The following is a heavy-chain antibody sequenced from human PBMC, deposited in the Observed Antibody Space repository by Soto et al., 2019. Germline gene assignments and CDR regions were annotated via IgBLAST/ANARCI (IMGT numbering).Heavy chain of an antibody. CDR3: AKSRVFIGAIVTLLDS. CDR2: ISNNGDTA. CDR1: GFTFSSYA. Sequence: AGSLRLSCATSGFTFSSYAMVWVRQAAEKGLEWVASISNNGDTAYYADSVKGRFTISRGNSENTLYLQMNGLRADDTALYFCAKSRVFIGAIVTLLDSWGQGTQVTVSS. J-gene: IGHJ4*02. D-gene: IGHD3-16*02. V-gene: IGHV3-23*01.